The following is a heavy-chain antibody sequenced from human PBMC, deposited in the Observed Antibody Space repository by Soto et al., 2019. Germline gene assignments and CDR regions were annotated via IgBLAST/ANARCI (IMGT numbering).Heavy chain of an antibody. CDR2: ISSRGSTI. V-gene: IGHV3-48*02. Sequence: EVQLVESGGGLVQPGGSLRLSCAASESAFSNYSMNWVRQAPGKGLEWVSYISSRGSTIYYVDSVKGRFTISRDNAKNSLYLQMNSLRDEDTAVYFCAHLVRGGESRYAATGCGYWGQGTLVTVSS. CDR3: AHLVRGGESRYAATGCGY. J-gene: IGHJ4*02. D-gene: IGHD2-2*01. CDR1: ESAFSNYS.